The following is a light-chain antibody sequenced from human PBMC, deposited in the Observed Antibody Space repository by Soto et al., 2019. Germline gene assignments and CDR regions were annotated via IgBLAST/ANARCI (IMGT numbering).Light chain of an antibody. CDR1: QGIGND. CDR2: GAS. CDR3: LQDYNYPLT. Sequence: AIQMTQSPSSLSASVGDRVTITCRASQGIGNDLGWYQQKPWEAPKLLIFGASILQSGIPSRFSGSGSDTDFTLTISSLQPEDFATYYCLQDYNYPLTFGGGSKVEIK. V-gene: IGKV1-6*01. J-gene: IGKJ4*01.